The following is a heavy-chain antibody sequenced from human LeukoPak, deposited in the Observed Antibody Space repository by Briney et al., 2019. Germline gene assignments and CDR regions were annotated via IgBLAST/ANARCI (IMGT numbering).Heavy chain of an antibody. D-gene: IGHD6-19*01. CDR1: GGSISSYY. CDR3: ARRDSSGWTFDY. CDR2: IYYSGST. Sequence: SETLSLTCTVSGGSISSYYWSWIRQPPGKGLEWIGYIYYSGSTNYNPSLRSRVTISVDTSKNQFSLKLSSVTAADTAVYYCARRDSSGWTFDYWGQGTLVTVSS. V-gene: IGHV4-59*08. J-gene: IGHJ4*02.